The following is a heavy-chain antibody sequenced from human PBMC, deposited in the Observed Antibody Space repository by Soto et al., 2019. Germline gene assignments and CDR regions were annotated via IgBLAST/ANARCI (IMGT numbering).Heavy chain of an antibody. CDR2: ISWNSGSI. CDR3: AKVHRRLTSRHAFDI. V-gene: IGHV3-9*01. Sequence: GGSLRLSCAASGFTFDDYAMHWVRQAPGKGLEWVSGISWNSGSIGYADSVKGRFTISRDNAKNSLYLQMNSLRAEDTALYYCAKVHRRLTSRHAFDIWGQGTMVTVSS. CDR1: GFTFDDYA. J-gene: IGHJ3*02. D-gene: IGHD6-25*01.